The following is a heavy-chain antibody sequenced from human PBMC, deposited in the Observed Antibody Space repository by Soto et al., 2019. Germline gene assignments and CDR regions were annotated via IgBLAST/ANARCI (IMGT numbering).Heavy chain of an antibody. CDR2: INAANGDT. D-gene: IGHD6-13*01. Sequence: QVQLVQSWAEVKKSGASVKVSCKASGYTFTSYGIHWVRQAPGQRLEWMGWINAANGDTKYSPKFQGRVTITRDTSASTAYMELSSLRSEDTAVYYCVRRHVSATGIDWFDPWGQGTLVTVSS. CDR3: VRRHVSATGIDWFDP. J-gene: IGHJ5*02. CDR1: GYTFTSYG. V-gene: IGHV1-3*01.